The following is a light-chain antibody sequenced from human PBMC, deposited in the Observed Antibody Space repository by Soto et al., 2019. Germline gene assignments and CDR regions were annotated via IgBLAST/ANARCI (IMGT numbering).Light chain of an antibody. CDR3: LLSYSDTKV. CDR2: DTN. V-gene: IGLV7-46*01. J-gene: IGLJ3*02. Sequence: QAVVTQEPSLTVSPGGTVTLTCGSSTGAVTSGHYPDWFQQKPGQAPTTLIYDTNNKHSWTPARFSGSLLGGKAALTLSGAQPEDEAEYYCLLSYSDTKVFGAGTKLTVL. CDR1: TGAVTSGHY.